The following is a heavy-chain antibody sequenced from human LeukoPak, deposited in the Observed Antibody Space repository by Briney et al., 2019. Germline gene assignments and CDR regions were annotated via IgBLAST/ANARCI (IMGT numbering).Heavy chain of an antibody. V-gene: IGHV3-7*01. Sequence: GGSLRLSCAASGFTFSSYAMSWVRQAPGKGLEWVANIKQDGSKKYYVDSVKGRFTISRDNAKNSLYLQMNSLRAEDTAVYYCASGLGWLVDNWGQGTLVTVSS. J-gene: IGHJ4*02. D-gene: IGHD6-19*01. CDR3: ASGLGWLVDN. CDR2: IKQDGSKK. CDR1: GFTFSSYA.